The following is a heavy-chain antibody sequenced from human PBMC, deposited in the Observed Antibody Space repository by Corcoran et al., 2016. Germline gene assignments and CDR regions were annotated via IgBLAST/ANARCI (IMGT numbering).Heavy chain of an antibody. J-gene: IGHJ4*02. D-gene: IGHD1-1*01. CDR1: GFTFGGYW. CDR3: VRGDGRGRDPDN. CDR2: LKEDGGEK. V-gene: IGHV3-7*03. Sequence: EGQLVESGGDLAQPGGSLRLSCVASGFTFGGYWLSWVRQAPGKGLEWVTILKEDGGEKYYIDSVKGRFTISRDNAKNTLFLQMNSLRADDTAVYYCVRGDGRGRDPDNWGQGTLVTVSS.